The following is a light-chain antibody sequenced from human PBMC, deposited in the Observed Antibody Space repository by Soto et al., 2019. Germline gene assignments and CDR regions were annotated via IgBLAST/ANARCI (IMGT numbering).Light chain of an antibody. V-gene: IGLV2-11*01. CDR2: YVS. CDR3: CSSAGGFTWV. Sequence: QSALTQPRSVSGSPGQSVTISCTGTSSDVVSWYQQHPGKAPKLILYYVSQRPSGVPDRFSGSKSGNTASLTISGLQAEDEADDYCCSSAGGFTWVFGGGTKLTVL. CDR1: SSDV. J-gene: IGLJ3*02.